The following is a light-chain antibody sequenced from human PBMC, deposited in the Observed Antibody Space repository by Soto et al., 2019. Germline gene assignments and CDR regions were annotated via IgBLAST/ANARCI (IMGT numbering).Light chain of an antibody. J-gene: IGKJ1*01. CDR1: QSVIAGYNNKNF. V-gene: IGKV4-1*01. CDR3: QQYYKTPWT. CDR2: WAS. Sequence: DIVMTQSPETLAASVGERATINCKSSQSVIAGYNNKNFLVWYQQKPGQPPKLLIYWASTRESGVPDRFGGSGSGTDFSLTISGLQAEDAAVYYCQQYYKTPWTFGQGTKVEI.